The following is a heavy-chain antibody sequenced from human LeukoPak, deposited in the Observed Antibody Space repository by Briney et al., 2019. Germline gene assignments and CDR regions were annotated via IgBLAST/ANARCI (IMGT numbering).Heavy chain of an antibody. Sequence: PSETLSLTCAVYGGSFSGHYWSWIRQPPGKGLEWIGEINHSGSTNHNPSLKSRVTISVDTSKNQFSLKLSSVTAADTAVYYCARRGIAAAGTDYWGQGTLVTVSS. V-gene: IGHV4-34*01. J-gene: IGHJ4*02. CDR2: INHSGST. CDR1: GGSFSGHY. D-gene: IGHD6-13*01. CDR3: ARRGIAAAGTDY.